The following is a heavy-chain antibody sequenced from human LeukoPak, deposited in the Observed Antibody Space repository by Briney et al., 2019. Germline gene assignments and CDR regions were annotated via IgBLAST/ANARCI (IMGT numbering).Heavy chain of an antibody. CDR3: ARRDVGAAGRYFDL. CDR1: GGSISSYY. CDR2: IHSSGSP. D-gene: IGHD1-26*01. Sequence: SETLSLTCTVSGGSISSYYWTWIRQPPGKGLEWIGYIHSSGSPDYNPSLKSRVTISVDTPNNQFSRKLSSVTATDTAVYYCARRDVGAAGRYFDLWGRGTLVTVSS. V-gene: IGHV4-59*08. J-gene: IGHJ2*01.